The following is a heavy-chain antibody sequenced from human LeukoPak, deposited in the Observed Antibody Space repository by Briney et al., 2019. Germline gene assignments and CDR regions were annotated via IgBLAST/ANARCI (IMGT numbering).Heavy chain of an antibody. CDR1: GASISSGLYY. J-gene: IGHJ4*02. V-gene: IGHV4-61*02. CDR3: ARVSGYDWESFHDY. Sequence: SQTLSLTCTVSGASISSGLYYWNWIRQPAGKGLEWIGRIQVSGGTTYNPSLKSRVTISVDTSKNQFSLRLTSVTAADTAVYYCARVSGYDWESFHDYWGQGILVTVSS. CDR2: IQVSGGT. D-gene: IGHD5-12*01.